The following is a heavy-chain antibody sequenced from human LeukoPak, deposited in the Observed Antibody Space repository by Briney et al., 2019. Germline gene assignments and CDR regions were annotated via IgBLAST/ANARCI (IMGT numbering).Heavy chain of an antibody. Sequence: GGSLRLSCAASGFTLSSYAMSWVRQAPGKGLEWVSAISGSGGSTYYADSVKGRFTISRDNSKNTLYLQMNSLRAEDTAVYYCAKVTHYYCSSTSCYLDYWGQGTLVTVSS. J-gene: IGHJ4*02. V-gene: IGHV3-23*01. CDR1: GFTLSSYA. CDR3: AKVTHYYCSSTSCYLDY. D-gene: IGHD2-2*01. CDR2: ISGSGGST.